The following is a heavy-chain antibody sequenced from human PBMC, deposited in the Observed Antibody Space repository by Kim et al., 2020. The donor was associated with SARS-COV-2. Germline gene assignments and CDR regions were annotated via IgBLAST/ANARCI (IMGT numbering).Heavy chain of an antibody. CDR3: ARDLRSSGWQEGFDY. Sequence: KFQGRVTMTRDTSISTAYMGLSRLRSDDTAVYYCARDLRSSGWQEGFDYWGQGTLVTVSS. V-gene: IGHV1-2*02. D-gene: IGHD6-19*01. J-gene: IGHJ4*02.